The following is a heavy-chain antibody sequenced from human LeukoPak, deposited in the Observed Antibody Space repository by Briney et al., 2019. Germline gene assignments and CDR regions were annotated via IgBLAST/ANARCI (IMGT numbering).Heavy chain of an antibody. J-gene: IGHJ5*02. CDR1: GFTFGDYY. CDR3: ASLGGSGSLNRFDP. CDR2: ITFSSKTI. V-gene: IGHV3-11*04. D-gene: IGHD3-10*01. Sequence: PGGSLRLSCAASGFTFGDYYMSWIRQAPGKGLEWISYITFSSKTIYYADSVKGRFTITRDNAKKSLYLQMNSLRAEDTAVYYCASLGGSGSLNRFDPWGQGTRVTVSS.